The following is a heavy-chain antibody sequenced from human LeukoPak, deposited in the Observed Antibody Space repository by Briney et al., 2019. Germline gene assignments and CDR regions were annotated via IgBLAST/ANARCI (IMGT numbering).Heavy chain of an antibody. D-gene: IGHD2/OR15-2a*01. CDR3: ARTSTFYGMDV. V-gene: IGHV3-30*02. Sequence: GGSLRLSCAASGFTFSSYGMHWVRQAPGKGLEWVAFIRCDGSNKYYADSVKGRFTISRDNAKNSLYLQMNSLRAEDTAVYYCARTSTFYGMDVWGQGTTVTVSS. CDR2: IRCDGSNK. CDR1: GFTFSSYG. J-gene: IGHJ6*02.